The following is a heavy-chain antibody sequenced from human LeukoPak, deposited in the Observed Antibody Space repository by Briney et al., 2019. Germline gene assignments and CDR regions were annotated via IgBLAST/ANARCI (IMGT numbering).Heavy chain of an antibody. CDR1: GFTFNTYA. CDR2: LSSDANTQ. D-gene: IGHD4-23*01. Sequence: GGSLRLSCAASGFTFNTYAMHWVRQAPGKGLEWVAVLSSDANTQYYADSVKGRFTISRDNAKNSLYLQMNSLRAEDTAVYYCARDSDGGNSGSDYWGQGTLVTVSS. V-gene: IGHV3-30*07. CDR3: ARDSDGGNSGSDY. J-gene: IGHJ4*02.